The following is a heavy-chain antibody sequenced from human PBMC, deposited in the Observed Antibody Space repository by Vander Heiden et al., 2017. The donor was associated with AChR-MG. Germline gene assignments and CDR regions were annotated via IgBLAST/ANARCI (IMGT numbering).Heavy chain of an antibody. J-gene: IGHJ4*02. Sequence: EVQLLESGGGLVQPGGSLRLSCAASGFTFSSHAMSWVRQAPGKGLEWVSAISGSGGSTYYADSVKGRFTISRDNSKNTLYLQMNSLRAEDTAVYYCAKDVATVTTTTPPGDFDYWGQGTLVTVSS. V-gene: IGHV3-23*01. CDR2: ISGSGGST. CDR1: GFTFSSHA. D-gene: IGHD4-17*01. CDR3: AKDVATVTTTTPPGDFDY.